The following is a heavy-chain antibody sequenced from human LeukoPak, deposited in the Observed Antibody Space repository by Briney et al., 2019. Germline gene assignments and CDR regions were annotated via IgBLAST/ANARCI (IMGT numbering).Heavy chain of an antibody. J-gene: IGHJ5*02. CDR1: GGTFSSYA. CDR3: AREGSSSGYSNWFDP. D-gene: IGHD3-22*01. V-gene: IGHV1-69*05. CDR2: IIPIFGTA. Sequence: SVKVSCKASGGTFSSYAISWVRQAPGQGLEWMGRIIPIFGTANYAQEFQGRVTITTDESTSTAYMELSSLRSEDTAVYYCAREGSSSGYSNWFDPWGQGTLVTVSS.